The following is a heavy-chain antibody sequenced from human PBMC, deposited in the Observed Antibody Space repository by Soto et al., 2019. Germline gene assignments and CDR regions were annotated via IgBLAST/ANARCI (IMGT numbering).Heavy chain of an antibody. CDR1: GFSFSSYA. CDR2: ISGSGGST. CDR3: AKGGPDYDILTGYYYYGMDV. Sequence: GGSLRLSCAASGFSFSSYAMSWVRPAPGKGLEWVSAISGSGGSTYYADSVKGRFTISRDNSKNTLYLQMNSLRAEDTAVYYCAKGGPDYDILTGYYYYGMDVWGQGTTVTVSS. D-gene: IGHD3-9*01. V-gene: IGHV3-23*01. J-gene: IGHJ6*02.